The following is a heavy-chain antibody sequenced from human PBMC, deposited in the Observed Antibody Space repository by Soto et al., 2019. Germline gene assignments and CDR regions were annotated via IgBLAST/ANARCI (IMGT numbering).Heavy chain of an antibody. CDR3: ARLREAGGSYYGPGGDY. D-gene: IGHD1-26*01. CDR2: INPIFGTA. Sequence: QVQLVQSGAEVKKPGSSVKVSCKASGGTFSSYALSWVRQAPGQGLEGMGGINPIFGTANYAQKFQGRVTITADESTSTAYMELSSLRSEDTAVYYCARLREAGGSYYGPGGDYWGQGTLVTVSS. V-gene: IGHV1-69*01. CDR1: GGTFSSYA. J-gene: IGHJ4*02.